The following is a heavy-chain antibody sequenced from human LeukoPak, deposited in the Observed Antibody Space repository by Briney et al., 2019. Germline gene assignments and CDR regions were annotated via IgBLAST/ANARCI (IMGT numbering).Heavy chain of an antibody. D-gene: IGHD4-17*01. CDR1: GFTFSSYA. Sequence: PGGSLRLSCAASGFTFSSYAMSWVRQAPGKGLEWVSAISGSGGSTYYADSVKGRFTISRDNSKNTLYLQINSLRAEDTAVYYCAKADYGDYLFDYWGQGTLVTVSS. V-gene: IGHV3-23*01. J-gene: IGHJ4*02. CDR2: ISGSGGST. CDR3: AKADYGDYLFDY.